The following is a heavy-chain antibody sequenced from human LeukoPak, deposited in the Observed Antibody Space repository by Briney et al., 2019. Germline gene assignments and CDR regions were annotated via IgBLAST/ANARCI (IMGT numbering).Heavy chain of an antibody. CDR1: GFTFSSYS. CDR2: ISSSSSTI. Sequence: GWSLRLSCAASGFTFSSYSMNWVRQAPGKGLEWVSYISSSSSTIYYADSVKGRFTISRDNAKNSLYLQMNSLRDEDTAVYYCARVWGIAAAGGEIEYWGQGTLVTVSS. CDR3: ARVWGIAAAGGEIEY. V-gene: IGHV3-48*02. J-gene: IGHJ4*02. D-gene: IGHD6-13*01.